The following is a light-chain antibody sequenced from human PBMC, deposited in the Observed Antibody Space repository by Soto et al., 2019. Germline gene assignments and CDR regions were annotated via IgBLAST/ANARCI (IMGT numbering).Light chain of an antibody. J-gene: IGKJ1*01. CDR3: QQYGSSPRT. Sequence: EIVLTQSPGTLSLSPGERATLSCRASQSVSNNYLAWYRQKPGQAPSHLIYGASSRATGIPDRFSGSGSGTDFTLTISRLEPEDFAVYYCQQYGSSPRTFGQGTKVEIK. CDR2: GAS. CDR1: QSVSNNY. V-gene: IGKV3-20*01.